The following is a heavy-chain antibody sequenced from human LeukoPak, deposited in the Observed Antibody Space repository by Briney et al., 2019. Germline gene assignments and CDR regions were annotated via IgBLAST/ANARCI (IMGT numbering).Heavy chain of an antibody. D-gene: IGHD3-10*01. CDR3: ARGDGPGSYLIDY. J-gene: IGHJ4*02. CDR2: MSHDGSNI. V-gene: IGHV3-30*04. CDR1: GFILNNYA. Sequence: GGSLRLSCAASGFILNNYAIHWVRRAPGQGLKWLTLMSHDGSNIRYLVSVKGRFTISRDNSKNTVYLEMNSLRDEDTAMYYCARGDGPGSYLIDYWGQGTLVTVSS.